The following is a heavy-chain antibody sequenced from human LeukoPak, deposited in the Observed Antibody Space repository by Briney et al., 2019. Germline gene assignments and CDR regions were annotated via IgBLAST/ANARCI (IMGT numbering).Heavy chain of an antibody. CDR1: GGTFSSYA. Sequence: ASVKVSCKASGGTFSSYAISWVRQAPGQGLEWMGGIIPIFGTANYAQKFQGRVTITADESTSTAYMELSSLRSEDTAVYYCARGGRYFDWLLPNNWFDPWGQGTLVTVSS. CDR3: ARGGRYFDWLLPNNWFDP. V-gene: IGHV1-69*13. CDR2: IIPIFGTA. D-gene: IGHD3-9*01. J-gene: IGHJ5*02.